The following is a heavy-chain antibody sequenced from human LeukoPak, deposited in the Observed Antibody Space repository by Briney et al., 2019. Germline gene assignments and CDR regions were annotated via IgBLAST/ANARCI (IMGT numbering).Heavy chain of an antibody. CDR2: IQSKTDGGTT. CDR1: GFTFSNAW. Sequence: GGSLRLSCAASGFTFSNAWMSWVRQAPGKGLEWVGRIQSKTDGGTTDYAAPVKGRFAISRDDSKNTLYLQMNSLKTEDTAVYYCTTDLNARGNYYDSSGFISTIDYWGQGTLSPSPQ. D-gene: IGHD3-22*01. J-gene: IGHJ4*02. V-gene: IGHV3-15*01. CDR3: TTDLNARGNYYDSSGFISTIDY.